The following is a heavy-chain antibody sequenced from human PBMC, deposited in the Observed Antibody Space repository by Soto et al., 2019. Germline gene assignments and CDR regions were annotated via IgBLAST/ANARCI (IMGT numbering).Heavy chain of an antibody. D-gene: IGHD5-18*01. J-gene: IGHJ4*02. CDR1: GGSISSSNW. CDR2: IYHSGST. CDR3: ARIRDTAMRFDY. Sequence: PSETLSLTCAVSGGSISSSNWWSWVRQPPGKGLEWIGEIYHSGSTNYNPSLKSRVTISVDKSKNQFSLKLSSVTAADTAVYYGARIRDTAMRFDYWGQGTLVTGYS. V-gene: IGHV4-4*02.